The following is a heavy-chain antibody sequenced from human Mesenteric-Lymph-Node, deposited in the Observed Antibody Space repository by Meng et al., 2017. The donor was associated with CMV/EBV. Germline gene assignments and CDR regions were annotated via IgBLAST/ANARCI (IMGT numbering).Heavy chain of an antibody. CDR1: GGSISSNY. V-gene: IGHV4-59*01. Sequence: GSLRLSCTVSGGSISSNYWNWIRQSPGKGLEWIGNIYYSGSASYNPSLRSRVTMSVDTSKNQFSLELRSVTAADTALYYCARDLAYCGGDCYSVWGQGTLVTAPQ. CDR2: IYYSGSA. J-gene: IGHJ4*02. CDR3: ARDLAYCGGDCYSV. D-gene: IGHD2-21*01.